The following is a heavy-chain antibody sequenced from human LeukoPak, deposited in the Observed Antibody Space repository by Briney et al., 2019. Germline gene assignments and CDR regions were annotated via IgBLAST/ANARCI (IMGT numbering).Heavy chain of an antibody. V-gene: IGHV3-7*05. CDR1: EFTFSSYW. CDR3: ARDLWAQKLPHRYFDY. D-gene: IGHD6-13*01. CDR2: IKQDGSEI. Sequence: PGGSLGLSCAASEFTFSSYWMTWVRQAPGKGLEWVANIKQDGSEIYYMDSVKGRFTISRDNAKNSLYLQMNSLRAEDTAVYYCARDLWAQKLPHRYFDYWGQGTLVTVSS. J-gene: IGHJ4*02.